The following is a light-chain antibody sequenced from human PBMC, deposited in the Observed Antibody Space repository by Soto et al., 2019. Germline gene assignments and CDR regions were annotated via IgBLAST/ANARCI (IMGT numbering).Light chain of an antibody. Sequence: DIQMTQSPSSVSASVGDRVTITCRASQSISSYLNWYQQKPGKAPKVLISGASSLQSGVPLRFSGSGSGTDFTLIISSLQSEDFASYYCQQSHSTPLTFGGGTKVDIK. J-gene: IGKJ4*01. CDR1: QSISSY. CDR2: GAS. V-gene: IGKV1-39*01. CDR3: QQSHSTPLT.